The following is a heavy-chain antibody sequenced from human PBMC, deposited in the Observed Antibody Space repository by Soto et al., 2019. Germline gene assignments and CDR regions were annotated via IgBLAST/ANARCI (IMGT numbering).Heavy chain of an antibody. D-gene: IGHD3-16*01. CDR1: GFTSSNYW. CDR3: VTGGRTEGNVYHFDD. CDR2: INFDESTT. V-gene: IGHV3-74*01. Sequence: EVQLVESGGGLVQPGGSLRLSCAASGFTSSNYWMHWVRQAPGKGLVWVSRINFDESTTTYEDSVQGRFTVSRDNAKTTLYLQLNSLRAEDTAIYYCVTGGRTEGNVYHFDDCGPGALVTVSS. J-gene: IGHJ4*02.